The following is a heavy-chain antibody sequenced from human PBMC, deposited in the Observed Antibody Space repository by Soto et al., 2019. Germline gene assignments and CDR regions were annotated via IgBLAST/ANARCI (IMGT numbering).Heavy chain of an antibody. CDR1: GYSFTSYW. CDR3: ARHDGGYDFNYYYGMDV. D-gene: IGHD5-12*01. CDR2: IYPGDSDT. J-gene: IGHJ6*02. Sequence: GESLKISCKGSGYSFTSYWIGWVRQMPGKGLEWMGIIYPGDSDTRYSPSFQGQVTISADKSISTAYLQWSSLKASDTAMYYCARHDGGYDFNYYYGMDVWGQGTTVTVSS. V-gene: IGHV5-51*01.